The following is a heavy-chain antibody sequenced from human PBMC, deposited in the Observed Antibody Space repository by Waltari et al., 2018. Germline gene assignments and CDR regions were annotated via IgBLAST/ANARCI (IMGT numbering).Heavy chain of an antibody. V-gene: IGHV3-23*04. Sequence: EVQLVESGGGLVQPGGSLRLYCAASVFTSFNYFISWVRQAPGKGLEWISASSDGGVYTYYADSVEGRFTISRDSSKNTIYLQMNSLRVEDTALYYCAKGFEDLLPFDHWGQGTQVTVSS. CDR2: SSDGGVYT. CDR1: VFTSFNYF. D-gene: IGHD2-21*01. CDR3: AKGFEDLLPFDH. J-gene: IGHJ4*02.